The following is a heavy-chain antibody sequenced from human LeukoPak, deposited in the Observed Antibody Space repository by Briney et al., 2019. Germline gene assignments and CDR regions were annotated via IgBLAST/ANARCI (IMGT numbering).Heavy chain of an antibody. CDR1: GFTFSSYG. D-gene: IGHD3-16*01. CDR3: ARQGENWPFDF. CDR2: ISYDGSNK. Sequence: PGGSLRLSCAASGFTFSSYGMHWVRQAPGKGLEWVAVISYDGSNKYYADSVKGRFTISRDNSKNTLYLQMNSLRAEDTAVYYCARQGENWPFDFWGQGTLVTVSS. V-gene: IGHV3-30*03. J-gene: IGHJ4*02.